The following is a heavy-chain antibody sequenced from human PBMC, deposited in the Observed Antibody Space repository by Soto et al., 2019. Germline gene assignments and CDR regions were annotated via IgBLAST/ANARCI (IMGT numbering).Heavy chain of an antibody. V-gene: IGHV5-51*01. CDR3: ARNRLRQYYYGMDV. CDR2: IYPGDSDT. D-gene: IGHD3-10*01. J-gene: IGHJ6*02. Sequence: GESLKISCQGCGYSFANYRIAWVRQMPGKGLEWVGVIYPGDSDTRYSPSFRGQVTISADKSISHVYLQWSSLKASDTAMYYCARNRLRQYYYGMDVWGQGTTVTVS. CDR1: GYSFANYR.